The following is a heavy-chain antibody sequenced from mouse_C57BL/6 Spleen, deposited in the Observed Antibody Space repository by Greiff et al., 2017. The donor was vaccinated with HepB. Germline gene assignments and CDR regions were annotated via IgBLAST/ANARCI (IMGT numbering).Heavy chain of an antibody. J-gene: IGHJ1*03. V-gene: IGHV1-64*01. CDR3: ARRDYSNHGWYFDV. D-gene: IGHD2-5*01. Sequence: VKLQQPGAELVKPGASVKLSCKASGYTFTSYWMHWVKQRPGQGLEWIGMIHPNSGSTNYNEKFKSKATLTVDKSSSTAYMQLSSLTSEDSAVYYCARRDYSNHGWYFDVWGTGTTVTVSS. CDR1: GYTFTSYW. CDR2: IHPNSGST.